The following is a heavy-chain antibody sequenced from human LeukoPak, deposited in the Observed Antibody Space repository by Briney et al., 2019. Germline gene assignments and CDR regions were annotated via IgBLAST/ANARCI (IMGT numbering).Heavy chain of an antibody. CDR3: AREAAAAGRNWFDP. CDR1: GGSFSGYY. J-gene: IGHJ5*01. D-gene: IGHD6-25*01. CDR2: INHSGST. V-gene: IGHV4-34*01. Sequence: SETLSLTCAVYGGSFSGYYWSWIRQPPGKGLEWIGEINHSGSTNYNPSLKSRVTISVDTSKNQFSLKLSSVTAADTAVYYCAREAAAAGRNWFDPWGQGTTVTVSS.